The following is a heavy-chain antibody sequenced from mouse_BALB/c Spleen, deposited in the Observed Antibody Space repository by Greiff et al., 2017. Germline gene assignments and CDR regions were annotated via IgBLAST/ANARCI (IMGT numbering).Heavy chain of an antibody. CDR3: ARSDYYGSSLYAMDY. D-gene: IGHD1-1*01. CDR2: ISYSGST. CDR1: GYSITSDYA. Sequence: DVKLQESGPGLVKPSQSLSLTCTVTGYSITSDYAWNWIRQFPGNKLEWMGYISYSGSTSYNPSLKSRISITRDTSKNQFFLQLNSVTTEDTATYYCARSDYYGSSLYAMDYWGQGTSVTVSS. V-gene: IGHV3-2*02. J-gene: IGHJ4*01.